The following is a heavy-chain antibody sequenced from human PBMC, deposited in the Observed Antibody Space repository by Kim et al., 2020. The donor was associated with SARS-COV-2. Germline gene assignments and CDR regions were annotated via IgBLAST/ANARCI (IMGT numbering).Heavy chain of an antibody. CDR3: VKGGERWLQFGYYYYGMDV. J-gene: IGHJ6*02. CDR2: ISSNGGST. Sequence: GGSLRLSCSASGFTFSSYAMHWVRQAPGKGLEYVSAISSNGGSTYYADSVKGRFTISRDNSKNTLYLQMSSLRAEDTAVYYCVKGGERWLQFGYYYYGMDVWGQGTTVTVSS. CDR1: GFTFSSYA. D-gene: IGHD5-12*01. V-gene: IGHV3-64D*06.